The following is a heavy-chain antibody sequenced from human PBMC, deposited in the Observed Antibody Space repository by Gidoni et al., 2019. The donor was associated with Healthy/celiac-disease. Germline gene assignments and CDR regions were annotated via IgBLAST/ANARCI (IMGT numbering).Heavy chain of an antibody. V-gene: IGHV1-69*01. D-gene: IGHD3-10*01. J-gene: IGHJ4*02. Sequence: QVQMVQSGAEVKKPGCSVKVAGKASGGTFSSYAISWVRQAPGQGLEWMGGIIPIFGTANYAQKFQGRVTITADESTSTAYMELSSLRSEDTAVYYCARGPMGGPPHYWGQGTLVTVSS. CDR1: GGTFSSYA. CDR3: ARGPMGGPPHY. CDR2: IIPIFGTA.